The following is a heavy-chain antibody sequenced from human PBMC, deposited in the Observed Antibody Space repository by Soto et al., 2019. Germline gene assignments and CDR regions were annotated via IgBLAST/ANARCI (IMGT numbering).Heavy chain of an antibody. J-gene: IGHJ6*02. V-gene: IGHV1-2*04. Sequence: ASVKVSCKASGYTFTGYYMHWVRQAPGQGLEWMGWINPNSGGTNYAQKFQGWVTMTRDTSISTAYMELSRLRSDDTAVYYCAREGENIAAADRDPYYGTDVWGQGTTVTVSS. CDR2: INPNSGGT. D-gene: IGHD6-13*01. CDR1: GYTFTGYY. CDR3: AREGENIAAADRDPYYGTDV.